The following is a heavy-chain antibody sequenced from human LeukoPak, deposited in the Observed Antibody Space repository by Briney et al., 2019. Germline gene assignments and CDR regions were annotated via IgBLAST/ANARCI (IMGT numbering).Heavy chain of an antibody. Sequence: GGSLRLSCAASGFTFSSYAMSWVRQTPGKGLEWVSAISGSGGSTYYADSVKGRFTISRDNSKNTLYLQMNSLRAEDTAVYYCAKDLDVLLWFGEPPRYYYGMDVWGQGTTVTVSS. CDR1: GFTFSSYA. J-gene: IGHJ6*02. V-gene: IGHV3-23*01. CDR3: AKDLDVLLWFGEPPRYYYGMDV. CDR2: ISGSGGST. D-gene: IGHD3-10*01.